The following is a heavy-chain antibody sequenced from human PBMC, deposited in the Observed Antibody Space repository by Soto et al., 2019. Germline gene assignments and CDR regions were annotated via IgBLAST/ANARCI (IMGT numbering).Heavy chain of an antibody. V-gene: IGHV4-59*01. CDR1: GGSISSYY. CDR3: VRSPVDTSMLYCRGS. Sequence: PSETMSLTCTVSGGSISSYYWSWIRQPPGKGLEWIGYIYYSGSTNYNPSLKSRATISVDTSKNLFSLKLTSVTAADTAVYYCVRSPVDTSMLYCRGSWGKGNRVTVYS. J-gene: IGHJ4*02. CDR2: IYYSGST. D-gene: IGHD2-8*01.